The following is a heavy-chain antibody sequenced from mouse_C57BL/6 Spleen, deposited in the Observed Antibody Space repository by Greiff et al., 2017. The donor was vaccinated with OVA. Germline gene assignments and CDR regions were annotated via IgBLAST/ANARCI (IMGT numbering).Heavy chain of an antibody. CDR3: AIRKGYRNNDAMDY. Sequence: QVQLQQPGAELVMPGASVKLSCKASGYTFTSYWMHWVKQRPGQGLEWIGEIDPSDSYTNYNQKFKGKSTLTVDKSSSTAYMQLRSLTSEDSAVYDFAIRKGYRNNDAMDYWGQGTSVTVSS. V-gene: IGHV1-69*01. CDR2: IDPSDSYT. D-gene: IGHD2-5*01. CDR1: GYTFTSYW. J-gene: IGHJ4*01.